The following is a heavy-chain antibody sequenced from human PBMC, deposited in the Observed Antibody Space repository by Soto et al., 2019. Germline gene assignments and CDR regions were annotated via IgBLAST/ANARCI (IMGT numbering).Heavy chain of an antibody. CDR3: ARLSLRYYDFWSGYNENYYYYGMDV. J-gene: IGHJ6*02. Sequence: GGSLRLSCAASGFTFSSYAMSWVRQAPGKGLEWVSAISGSGGSTYYADSVKGRFTISRDNSKNTLYLQMNSLRAEDTAVYYCARLSLRYYDFWSGYNENYYYYGMDVWGQGTTVTVSS. D-gene: IGHD3-3*01. CDR1: GFTFSSYA. V-gene: IGHV3-23*01. CDR2: ISGSGGST.